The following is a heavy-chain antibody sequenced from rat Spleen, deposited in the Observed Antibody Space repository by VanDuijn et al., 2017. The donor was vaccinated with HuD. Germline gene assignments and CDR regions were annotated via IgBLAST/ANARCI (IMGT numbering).Heavy chain of an antibody. Sequence: QVQLKESGPGLVQPSQTLSLTCTVSGFSLTSYTVSWVRQPPGKGLEWIAAISSGGSTYYNSALKSRLSISRDTSKSQVFLKMNSLQTEDTAIYFCTREDVYYGLMDAWGQGASVTVSS. CDR2: ISSGGST. V-gene: IGHV2-6*01. J-gene: IGHJ4*01. CDR1: GFSLTSYT. D-gene: IGHD1-6*01. CDR3: TREDVYYGLMDA.